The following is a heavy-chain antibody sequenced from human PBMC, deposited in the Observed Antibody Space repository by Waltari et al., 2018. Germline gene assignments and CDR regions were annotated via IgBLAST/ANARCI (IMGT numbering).Heavy chain of an antibody. CDR3: ARSRSSIWGLDY. CDR2: IRSGGSSM. D-gene: IGHD3-16*01. CDR1: GFSLSTDD. Sequence: EVQLVESGGGLVQPGGPLRLSCAASGFSLSTDDMNWVRQAPGKGLEWIAYIRSGGSSMYYADSVKGRFTISTDNAKNSVFLRMNSLRAEDTAVYYCARSRSSIWGLDYWGQGTLVTVSS. V-gene: IGHV3-48*03. J-gene: IGHJ4*02.